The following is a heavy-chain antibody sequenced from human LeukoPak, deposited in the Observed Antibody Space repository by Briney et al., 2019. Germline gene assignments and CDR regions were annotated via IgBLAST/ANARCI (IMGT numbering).Heavy chain of an antibody. J-gene: IGHJ4*02. CDR2: IRYDGSNK. D-gene: IGHD3-10*01. CDR1: GFTFSSYG. CDR3: AKDRITMVRGVDY. V-gene: IGHV3-30*02. Sequence: GSLRLSCAASGFTFSSYGMHWVRQAPGKGLEWVAFIRYDGSNKYYADSVKGRFTISRDNSKNTLYLQMNSLRAEDTAVYYCAKDRITMVRGVDYWGQGTLVTVSS.